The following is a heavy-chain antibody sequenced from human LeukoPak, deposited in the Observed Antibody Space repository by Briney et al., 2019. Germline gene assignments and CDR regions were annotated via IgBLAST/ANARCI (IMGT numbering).Heavy chain of an antibody. V-gene: IGHV1-69*13. CDR1: GGTFSSYA. J-gene: IGHJ3*02. CDR3: AQGGNAFYI. Sequence: SSGEVSCKASGGTFSSYATSWVRQAPGQGIEWMGGIIPIFGTANYAQKFQGRVTITAGESTSTAYMELSSLRSKDTAVYYFAQGGNAFYIWGQGTMVTVSS. CDR2: IIPIFGTA. D-gene: IGHD3-16*01.